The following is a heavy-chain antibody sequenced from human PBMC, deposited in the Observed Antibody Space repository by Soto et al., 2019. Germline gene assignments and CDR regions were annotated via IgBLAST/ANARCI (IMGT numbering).Heavy chain of an antibody. CDR1: GGSFSNYF. D-gene: IGHD2-15*01. V-gene: IGHV4-34*01. CDR2: INHSGST. J-gene: IGHJ4*02. CDR3: AGTYYSGAVASDY. Sequence: QVQLQLWGAGLLKPSETLSLTCAVYGGSFSNYFWSWIRQPPGKGLEWIGEINHSGSTNYSPSLKSRVSISVDTSKNQFSLKLTSVTAADTAVYYCAGTYYSGAVASDYWGQGTLVTDSS.